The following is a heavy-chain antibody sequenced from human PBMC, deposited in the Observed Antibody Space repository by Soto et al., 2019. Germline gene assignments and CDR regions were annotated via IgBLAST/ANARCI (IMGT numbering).Heavy chain of an antibody. CDR1: GGSISSSSYY. J-gene: IGHJ4*02. CDR3: ARQAGYGYIYFDY. Sequence: SETLSLTCTVSGGSISSSSYYWGWIRQPPGKGLEWIGSIYYSGSTYYNPSLKSQVTISVDTSKNQFSLKLSSVTAADTAVYYCARQAGYGYIYFDYWGQGTLVTVSS. V-gene: IGHV4-39*01. CDR2: IYYSGST. D-gene: IGHD5-18*01.